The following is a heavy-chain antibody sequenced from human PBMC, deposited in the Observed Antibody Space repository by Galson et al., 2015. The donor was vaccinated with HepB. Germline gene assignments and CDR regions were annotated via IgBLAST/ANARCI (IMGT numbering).Heavy chain of an antibody. V-gene: IGHV4-30-2*01. D-gene: IGHD3-22*01. Sequence: TLSLTCSVSGDSIASDASSWNWIRQPPGTDLEWIGYIFYNGMTYYNPSLKSRVTMSVDKSNNQFSLSLSSVTAADTAVYYCARETWSPPYHSSGSVLDFWGQGTLVIVSS. CDR3: ARETWSPPYHSSGSVLDF. CDR1: GDSIASDASS. J-gene: IGHJ4*02. CDR2: IFYNGMT.